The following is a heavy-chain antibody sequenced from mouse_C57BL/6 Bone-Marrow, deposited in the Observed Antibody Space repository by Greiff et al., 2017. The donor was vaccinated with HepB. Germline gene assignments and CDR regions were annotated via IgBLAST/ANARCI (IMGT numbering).Heavy chain of an antibody. V-gene: IGHV1-26*01. CDR2: INPNNGGT. J-gene: IGHJ4*01. Sequence: EVQLQQSGPELVKPGASVKISCKASGYTFTDYYMNWVKQSHGKSLEWIGDINPNNGGTSYTQKFKGKDTLTVDKSSSTAYMELSSLTSEDSAVYYCAGDARDYWGQGTAVTVSS. CDR3: AGDARDY. CDR1: GYTFTDYY.